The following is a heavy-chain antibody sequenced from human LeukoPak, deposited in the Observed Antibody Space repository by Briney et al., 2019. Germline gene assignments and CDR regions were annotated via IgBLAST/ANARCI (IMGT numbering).Heavy chain of an antibody. Sequence: SETLSLTCAVYGGSFSGYYWSWIRQPPGKGLEWIGSIYYSGSTNYNPSLKSRVTISVDKSKNQFSLKLSSVTAADTAVYYCARWGISSGSGSYWYWFDPWGQGTLVTVSS. CDR1: GGSFSGYY. J-gene: IGHJ5*02. CDR3: ARWGISSGSGSYWYWFDP. D-gene: IGHD3-10*01. V-gene: IGHV4-34*01. CDR2: IYYSGST.